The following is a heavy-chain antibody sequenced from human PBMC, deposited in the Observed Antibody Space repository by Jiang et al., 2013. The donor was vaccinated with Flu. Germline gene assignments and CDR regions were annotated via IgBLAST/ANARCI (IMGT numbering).Heavy chain of an antibody. J-gene: IGHJ5*02. V-gene: IGHV1-8*01. D-gene: IGHD3-3*01. CDR3: ARIGLAYDFWSGYYHNWFDP. CDR1: GYTFTSYD. Sequence: SVKVSCKASGYTFTSYDINWVRQATGQGLEWMGWMNPNSGNTGYAQKFQGRVTMTRNTSISTAYMELSSLRSEDTAVYYCARIGLAYDFWSGYYHNWFDPWGQGTLVTVSS. CDR2: MNPNSGNT.